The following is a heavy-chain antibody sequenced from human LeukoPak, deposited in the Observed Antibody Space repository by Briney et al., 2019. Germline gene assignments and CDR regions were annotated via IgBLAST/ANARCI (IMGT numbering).Heavy chain of an antibody. CDR1: GGTFSSYA. J-gene: IGHJ6*03. CDR2: IIPIFGTA. CDR3: ARAAAGPDYYYYYYMDV. V-gene: IGHV1-69*05. D-gene: IGHD6-13*01. Sequence: ASVKVSCKASGGTFSSYAISWVRQAPGQGLEWMGRIIPIFGTANYAQKFQGSVTITTDESTSTAYMELSSLRSEDTAVYYCARAAAGPDYYYYYYMDVWGKGTTVTVSS.